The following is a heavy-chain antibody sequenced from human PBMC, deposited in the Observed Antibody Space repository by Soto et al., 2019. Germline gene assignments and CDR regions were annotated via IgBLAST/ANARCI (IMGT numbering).Heavy chain of an antibody. Sequence: EVHLLESGGGLVQPGGSLRLSCSASGFTFRSYAMSWVRQAPGKGLEWVSGISGGGSDTYYSDSVRGRFTISRDNSKNTLYLQMNSLRAEDSAVYFCAKDDSLEWFFPLDAWGQGTLVTVSP. V-gene: IGHV3-23*01. CDR3: AKDDSLEWFFPLDA. D-gene: IGHD3-3*01. CDR1: GFTFRSYA. J-gene: IGHJ5*02. CDR2: ISGGGSDT.